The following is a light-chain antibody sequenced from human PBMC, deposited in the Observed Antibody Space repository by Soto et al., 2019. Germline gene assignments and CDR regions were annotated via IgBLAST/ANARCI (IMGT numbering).Light chain of an antibody. CDR3: QQYGSSGT. CDR2: GAS. J-gene: IGKJ1*01. Sequence: EIVMTQSPATLSVSPGERATLSCRASQSVTSNLAWYQQKPGRAPRLLIYGASTRATGIPARFSGSGSGTEFTLTISNLQYEDFVVYYCQQYGSSGTFGQGTKVDIK. CDR1: QSVTSN. V-gene: IGKV3-15*01.